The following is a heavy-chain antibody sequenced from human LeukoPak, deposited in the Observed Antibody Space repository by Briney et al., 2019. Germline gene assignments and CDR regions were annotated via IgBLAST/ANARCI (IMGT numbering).Heavy chain of an antibody. CDR3: ARGPYSGYTLRPLDY. CDR2: LYYGGIT. J-gene: IGHJ4*02. V-gene: IGHV4-59*01. D-gene: IGHD5-12*01. Sequence: SETLSLTCTVSGGSISSLYWSWIRQPPGKGLEWIGYLYYGGITNYTPSLKSRVTISVDTSKNQFSLKLTSVIAADTAVYYYARGPYSGYTLRPLDYWGQGTLVTVSS. CDR1: GGSISSLY.